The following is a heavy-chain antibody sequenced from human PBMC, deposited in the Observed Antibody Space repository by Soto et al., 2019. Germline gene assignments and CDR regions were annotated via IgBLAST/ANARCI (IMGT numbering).Heavy chain of an antibody. CDR1: GFTFSSYA. V-gene: IGHV3-30-3*01. Sequence: PGGSLRLSCAASGFTFSSYAMHWVHQAPGKGLEWVAVISYDGSNKYYADSVKGRFTISRDNSKNTLYLQMNSLRAEDTAVYYCAKGLRVSSYDFWSGYLPPYYYYGMDVWGQGTTVTVSS. J-gene: IGHJ6*02. CDR3: AKGLRVSSYDFWSGYLPPYYYYGMDV. CDR2: ISYDGSNK. D-gene: IGHD3-3*01.